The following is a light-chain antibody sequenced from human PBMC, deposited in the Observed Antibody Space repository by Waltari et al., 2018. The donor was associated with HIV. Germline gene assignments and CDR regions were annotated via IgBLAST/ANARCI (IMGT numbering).Light chain of an antibody. V-gene: IGLV2-8*01. CDR1: SSDIWAYDF. CDR3: SSYGDSLRVL. CDR2: EVT. J-gene: IGLJ3*02. Sequence: QSARTQPPSASGSLGQSFTISCTGPSSDIWAYDFVSWFQQHPHSAPKLLLYEVTRRPSTVSARFSGSRSGNTAFLTVAGLQPDDEATYFCSSYGDSLRVLFGGGTNVTVL.